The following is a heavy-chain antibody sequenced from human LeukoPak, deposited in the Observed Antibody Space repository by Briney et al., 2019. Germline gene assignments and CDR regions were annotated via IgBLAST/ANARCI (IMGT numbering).Heavy chain of an antibody. J-gene: IGHJ4*02. CDR1: GFTFSDYY. Sequence: KPGGSLRLSCAASGFTFSDYYMSWIRQAPGRGLEWLSYISSSGSIIDYADSVKGRFTISRDNVQNFLYLQMNSLRAEDTAMYYCARDTKRFGESLDSWGQGTLVTVSS. CDR3: ARDTKRFGESLDS. V-gene: IGHV3-11*01. CDR2: ISSSGSII. D-gene: IGHD3-10*01.